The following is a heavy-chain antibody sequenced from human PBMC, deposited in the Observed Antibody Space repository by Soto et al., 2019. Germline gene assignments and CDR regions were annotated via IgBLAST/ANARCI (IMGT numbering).Heavy chain of an antibody. CDR3: ARGDDFDYYYGVDV. Sequence: QVQLVQSGAEVKKPGSSVKVSCKASGGTFSNHAISWVRQAPGQGLEWMGGIVPMFGTSNYAQKFQGRVTTTADKSTNTAYMELSSLTSEDTAVYYCARGDDFDYYYGVDVWGQGTTFTVSS. CDR2: IVPMFGTS. J-gene: IGHJ6*02. V-gene: IGHV1-69*06. D-gene: IGHD3-16*01. CDR1: GGTFSNHA.